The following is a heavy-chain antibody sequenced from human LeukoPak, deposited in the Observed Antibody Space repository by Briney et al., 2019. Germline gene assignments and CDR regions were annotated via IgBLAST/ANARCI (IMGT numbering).Heavy chain of an antibody. CDR3: ASSFVRSAYLYSGSQQIDY. D-gene: IGHD1-26*01. CDR2: INPSGGST. CDR1: GYTFNNYN. J-gene: IGHJ4*02. V-gene: IGHV1-46*02. Sequence: GASVEVSCKASGYTFNNYNMHWVRQAPGQGLEWMGIINPSGGSTSNAQKFQGRVTMTRDTSTSTVYMELSSLRAEDTAVYYCASSFVRSAYLYSGSQQIDYWGQGTLVTVSS.